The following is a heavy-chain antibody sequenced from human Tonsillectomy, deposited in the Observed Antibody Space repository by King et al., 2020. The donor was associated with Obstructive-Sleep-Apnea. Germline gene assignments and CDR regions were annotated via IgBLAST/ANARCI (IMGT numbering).Heavy chain of an antibody. V-gene: IGHV3-48*01. D-gene: IGHD6-13*01. CDR2: ISSSSSTI. Sequence: VQLVESGGGLVQPGGSLRLSCAASGFTFSSYSMNWVRQAPGKGLEWVSYISSSSSTIYYADSVKGRFTISRDNVKNSLFLQLNSLRAADTATYYCAIVGGAGFYGMDVWGQGPTVTVSS. CDR1: GFTFSSYS. CDR3: AIVGGAGFYGMDV. J-gene: IGHJ6*02.